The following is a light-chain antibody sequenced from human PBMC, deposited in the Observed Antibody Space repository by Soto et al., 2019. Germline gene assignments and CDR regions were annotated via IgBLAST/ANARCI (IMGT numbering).Light chain of an antibody. CDR2: AAS. CDR1: QCIRND. CDR3: VQDYNFPLT. V-gene: IGKV1-6*01. J-gene: IGKJ4*01. Sequence: AIQKTQFPSSLFASVGNRVTITCRASQCIRNDLGWYQQKPGKAPKLLIYAASSLQSGVPSRFSGSGSGTDFTLTISILQPEDFATYYCVQDYNFPLTFCGGTKVDIK.